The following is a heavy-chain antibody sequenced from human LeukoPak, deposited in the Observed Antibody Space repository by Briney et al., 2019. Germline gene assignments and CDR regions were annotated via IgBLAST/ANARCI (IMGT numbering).Heavy chain of an antibody. CDR2: INHSGST. CDR1: GGSFSGYY. J-gene: IGHJ5*02. CDR3: ARSIVVVPAATNWFDP. D-gene: IGHD2-2*01. Sequence: SETLSLTCAVYGGSFSGYYWSWTRQPPGKGLEWIGEINHSGSTNYNPSLKSRVTISVDTSKNQFSLKLSSVTAADTAVYYCARSIVVVPAATNWFDPWGQGTLVTVSS. V-gene: IGHV4-34*01.